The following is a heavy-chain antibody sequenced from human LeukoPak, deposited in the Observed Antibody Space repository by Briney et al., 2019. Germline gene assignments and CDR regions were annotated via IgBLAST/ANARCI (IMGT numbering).Heavy chain of an antibody. CDR3: AKYLCSTTTCFRDFQS. V-gene: IGHV3-23*01. J-gene: IGHJ1*01. D-gene: IGHD2-2*01. Sequence: GGSLRLSCAASGFTFSTYAMSWVRQAPGKGPEWVSTISSGATNTHYADSVKGRFTISRDNSRNTLYLQMNSLRAEDTAVYYCAKYLCSTTTCFRDFQSWGQGTLVTVSS. CDR2: ISSGATNT. CDR1: GFTFSTYA.